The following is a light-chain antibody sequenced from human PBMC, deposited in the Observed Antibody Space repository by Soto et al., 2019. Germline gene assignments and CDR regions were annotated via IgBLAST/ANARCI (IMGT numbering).Light chain of an antibody. CDR2: GAS. CDR1: QSVSSSY. CDR3: QHYGDSPIT. Sequence: EIVLTQSPGTLSLSPGERATLSCRASQSVSSSYLAWYQQTPGQAPRLLIYGASSRATGIPDRFSGNGSGTDFTLTISRLEPEDFAVYYCQHYGDSPITFGQGTRLEIK. V-gene: IGKV3-20*01. J-gene: IGKJ5*01.